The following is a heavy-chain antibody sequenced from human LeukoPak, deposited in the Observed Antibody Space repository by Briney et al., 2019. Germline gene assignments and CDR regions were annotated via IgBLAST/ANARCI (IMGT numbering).Heavy chain of an antibody. D-gene: IGHD2/OR15-2a*01. J-gene: IGHJ5*02. Sequence: SETLSLTCTVSGASVSSDYWSWIRQSPGKGLEWIGYIYHSGHTMSNPSLKSRVSLSLDTSNDQFSLKLSSVTAADTAVYYCARHPFQYPFDHWGQGTVVSVSS. CDR1: GASVSSDY. CDR2: IYHSGHT. CDR3: ARHPFQYPFDH. V-gene: IGHV4-59*08.